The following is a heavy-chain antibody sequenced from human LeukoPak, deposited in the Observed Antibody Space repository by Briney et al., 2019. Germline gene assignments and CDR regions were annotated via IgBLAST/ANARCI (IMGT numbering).Heavy chain of an antibody. V-gene: IGHV3-21*01. J-gene: IGHJ4*02. CDR3: ARLGESTTDFDY. CDR2: ISSITSSYI. Sequence: GGSLRLSCAASGFTFITYSMTWVRQAPGKGLEWVTSISSITSSYIHYADSVKGRFTISRDNVKNSLYLQMNSLRAEDTAVYYCARLGESTTDFDYWGQGTLVTVSS. CDR1: GFTFITYS. D-gene: IGHD1-14*01.